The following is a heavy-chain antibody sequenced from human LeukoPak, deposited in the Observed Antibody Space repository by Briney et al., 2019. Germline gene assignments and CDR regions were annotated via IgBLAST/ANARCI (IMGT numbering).Heavy chain of an antibody. CDR1: GFTLNSYW. CDR2: INSEGSGT. V-gene: IGHV3-74*01. Sequence: PGGSLRLSCALSGFTLNSYWMHGVRQAPPKGLGWVARINSEGSGTSDADFVKGRFTISRDNSKNTLYLQMNSLRAEDTAMYYCARDRLTNGAFDIWGQGTMVTVSS. CDR3: ARDRLTNGAFDI. J-gene: IGHJ3*02. D-gene: IGHD2-8*01.